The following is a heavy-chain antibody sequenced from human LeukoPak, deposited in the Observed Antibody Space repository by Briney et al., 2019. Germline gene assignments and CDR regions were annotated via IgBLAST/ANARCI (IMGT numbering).Heavy chain of an antibody. D-gene: IGHD6-19*01. Sequence: GGSLRLSCAASGFTFSSYSMNWVRQAPGKGLEWVSSISSSSSYIYYADSVKGRFTISRDNAKNSLYLQMNSLRAEDTAVYYCAREHTVAGTADFDYWGQGTLFTVSS. CDR3: AREHTVAGTADFDY. CDR2: ISSSSSYI. J-gene: IGHJ4*02. CDR1: GFTFSSYS. V-gene: IGHV3-21*01.